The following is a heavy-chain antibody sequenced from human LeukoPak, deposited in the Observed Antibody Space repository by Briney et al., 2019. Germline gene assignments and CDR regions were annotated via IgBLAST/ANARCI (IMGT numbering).Heavy chain of an antibody. V-gene: IGHV1-3*01. Sequence: ASVKVSCKASGGTFSNNAISWVRQAPGQGLEWMGWINAGNGNTKYSQKFQGRVTITRDTSASTAYMELSSLRSEDTAVYYCARDYMTTVVPGDYWGQGTLVTVSS. D-gene: IGHD4-23*01. CDR2: INAGNGNT. J-gene: IGHJ4*02. CDR1: GGTFSNNA. CDR3: ARDYMTTVVPGDY.